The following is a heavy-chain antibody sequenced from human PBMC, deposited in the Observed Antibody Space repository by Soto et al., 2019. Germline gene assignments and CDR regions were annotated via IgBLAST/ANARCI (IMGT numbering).Heavy chain of an antibody. CDR3: GREGQPQAQEEYYQFNGMDV. CDR1: GYNFTRFG. J-gene: IGHJ6*02. V-gene: IGHV1-18*01. D-gene: IGHD2-8*01. Sequence: QFQLVQSGAEVKKPGASVRVSCKASGYNFTRFGITWVRQAPGQGLEWMGWMGAHSGHRRQAPRFQGRLTMTTDASVSTAYIYLRSLRSYDTALYYCGREGQPQAQEEYYQFNGMDVWGQGTMVIVSS. CDR2: MGAHSGHR.